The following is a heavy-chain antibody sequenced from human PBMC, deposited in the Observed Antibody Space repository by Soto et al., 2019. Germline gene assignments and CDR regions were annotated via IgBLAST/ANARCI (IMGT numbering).Heavy chain of an antibody. J-gene: IGHJ5*02. CDR2: ISGSGSSI. V-gene: IGHV3-23*01. Sequence: EVPLLESGGGLAQPGGSLRLSCADSGFTFSSYSMSWVRQAPGKGPEWVSTISGSGSSISYADSVKGRFTISRDNSKNTLYLQMNSLRVEATAVYYCAHVGGLGTVFGPWGQGTLVTVSS. CDR1: GFTFSSYS. D-gene: IGHD2-21*02. CDR3: AHVGGLGTVFGP.